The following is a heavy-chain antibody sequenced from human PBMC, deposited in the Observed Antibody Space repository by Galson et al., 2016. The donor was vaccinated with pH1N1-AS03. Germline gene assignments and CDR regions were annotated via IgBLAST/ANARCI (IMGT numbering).Heavy chain of an antibody. J-gene: IGHJ4*02. CDR1: DDTFNSHG. D-gene: IGHD3-10*01. Sequence: SVKVSCKASDDTFNSHGISWVRQAPGQGLEWMGWINSNSGDTKYAQKFQGRVTMTRDTSIRTVYMDLSGLRFDDTALYYCARDRDYYGSGSYYNGVIGSFDYWGQGTLVTVSS. CDR3: ARDRDYYGSGSYYNGVIGSFDY. V-gene: IGHV1-2*02. CDR2: INSNSGDT.